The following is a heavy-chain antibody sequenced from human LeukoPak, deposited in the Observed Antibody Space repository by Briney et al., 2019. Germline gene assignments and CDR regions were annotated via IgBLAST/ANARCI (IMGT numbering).Heavy chain of an antibody. CDR2: IRQDGVLN. Sequence: GGSLRLSCEASGFTFSSYWMSWVRQAPGKGLEWVATIRQDGVLNHCVDSVKGRFTVSRDNSKNTLYLQMSSLRAEDTAVYYCAKDERNWNYNLASQTYDWGQGTLVTVSS. D-gene: IGHD1-7*01. V-gene: IGHV3-7*03. CDR1: GFTFSSYW. CDR3: AKDERNWNYNLASQTYD. J-gene: IGHJ4*02.